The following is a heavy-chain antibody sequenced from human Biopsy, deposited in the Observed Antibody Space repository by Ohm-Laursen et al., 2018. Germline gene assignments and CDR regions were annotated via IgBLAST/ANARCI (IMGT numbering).Heavy chain of an antibody. J-gene: IGHJ3*02. CDR2: VNPNSGAT. Sequence: SSVKVSCKASGYTFTDYSLHWVRRAPGQGLEWMGWVNPNSGATNYAQKFQGRVTMTSDTSISTAYIELRRLISDDTAVYFCARDRMVTIITLVRADTFDIWGQGTLVSVSS. V-gene: IGHV1-2*02. D-gene: IGHD3-10*01. CDR3: ARDRMVTIITLVRADTFDI. CDR1: GYTFTDYS.